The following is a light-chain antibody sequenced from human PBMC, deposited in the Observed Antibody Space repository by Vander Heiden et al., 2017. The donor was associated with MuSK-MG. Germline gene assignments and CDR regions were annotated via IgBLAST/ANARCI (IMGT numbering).Light chain of an antibody. CDR2: DTS. CDR3: LLSYSGARGV. V-gene: IGLV7-46*01. Sequence: QAVVTQEPSLTVSPGGTVTLTCGSSTGAVTSGHYPYWFQQKPGQAPRTLIYDTSNKHSWTPARFSGSLLGGKAALTLSGAQPEDEAEYYCLLSYSGARGVFGGGTNL. J-gene: IGLJ3*02. CDR1: TGAVTSGHY.